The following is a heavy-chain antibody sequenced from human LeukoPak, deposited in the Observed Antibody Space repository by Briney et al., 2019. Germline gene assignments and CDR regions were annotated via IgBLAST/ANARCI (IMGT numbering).Heavy chain of an antibody. D-gene: IGHD6-13*01. CDR3: ARDLAYSSSWYGDY. CDR2: INPKSGGT. CDR1: GGTFSSYA. J-gene: IGHJ4*02. Sequence: ASVKVSCKASGGTFSSYAISWVRQAPGQGLEWMGWINPKSGGTNYAQKFQGRVTMTRDTSISTAYMELSRLRSDDTAVYYCARDLAYSSSWYGDYWGQGTLVTVSS. V-gene: IGHV1-2*02.